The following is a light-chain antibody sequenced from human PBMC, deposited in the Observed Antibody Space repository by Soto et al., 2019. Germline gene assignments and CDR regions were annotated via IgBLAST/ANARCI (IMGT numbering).Light chain of an antibody. CDR3: QSYDTSLSGSV. V-gene: IGLV1-40*01. J-gene: IGLJ2*01. Sequence: QSVLTQPPSVSGAPGQRVTISCTGSTSNIGAGYDVHWYQLLPGTAPKLLIYGNSARPSGVPDRFSGSKSGTSASLAITGLQAEDEADYYCQSYDTSLSGSVFGGGTKLTVL. CDR2: GNS. CDR1: TSNIGAGYD.